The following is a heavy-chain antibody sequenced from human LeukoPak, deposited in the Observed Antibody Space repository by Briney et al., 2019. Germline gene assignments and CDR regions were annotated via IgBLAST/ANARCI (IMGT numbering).Heavy chain of an antibody. J-gene: IGHJ5*02. V-gene: IGHV4-59*12. CDR1: GGSISSYY. Sequence: SETLSLTCTVSGGSISSYYWSWIRQPPGKGLEWIGYIYYSGSTNYNPSLKSRVTISVDTSKNQFSLKLSSVTAADTAVYYCARDYMADCSGGSCYSVANWFDPWGQGTLVTVSS. D-gene: IGHD2-15*01. CDR2: IYYSGST. CDR3: ARDYMADCSGGSCYSVANWFDP.